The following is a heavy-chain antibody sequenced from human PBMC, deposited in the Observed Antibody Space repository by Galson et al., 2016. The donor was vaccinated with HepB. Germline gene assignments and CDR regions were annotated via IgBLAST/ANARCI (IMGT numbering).Heavy chain of an antibody. CDR3: ARPVVGVGYYPHAFDI. CDR2: VYPGDSDT. D-gene: IGHD3-3*01. CDR1: GYIFVDFW. Sequence: QSGAEVKKPGESLKISCEGSGYIFVDFWIAWVRQMPGKGLELMGIVYPGDSDTRYSPSFQGQVTISADKSIKTAYLQWNSLKASDTAMYYCARPVVGVGYYPHAFDIWGPGTMVTVSS. J-gene: IGHJ3*02. V-gene: IGHV5-51*01.